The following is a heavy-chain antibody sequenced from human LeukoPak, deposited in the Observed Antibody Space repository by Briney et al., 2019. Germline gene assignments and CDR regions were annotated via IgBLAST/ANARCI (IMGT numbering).Heavy chain of an antibody. Sequence: ASVKVSCKASGYTFTSYGISWVRQAPGQGLEWMGWISAYNGNANYAQKLQGRVTMTTDTSTSTAYMELRSLRSDDTAVYYCARLRYFDWLPSLWGQGTLVTVSS. J-gene: IGHJ4*02. CDR1: GYTFTSYG. V-gene: IGHV1-18*01. CDR3: ARLRYFDWLPSL. CDR2: ISAYNGNA. D-gene: IGHD3-9*01.